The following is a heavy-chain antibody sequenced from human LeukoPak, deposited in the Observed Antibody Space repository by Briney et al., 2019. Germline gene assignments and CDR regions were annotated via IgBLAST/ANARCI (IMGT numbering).Heavy chain of an antibody. D-gene: IGHD3-22*01. CDR2: IYYSGST. CDR3: ARVCIAYDSSTSYYYYYYMDV. V-gene: IGHV4-61*01. CDR1: GGSVSSGSYY. J-gene: IGHJ6*03. Sequence: SSETLSLTCTVSGGSVSSGSYYWSWIRQPPGKGLEWIGYIYYSGSTNYNPSLKSRVTISVDTSKNQFSLKLSSVTAADTAVYYCARVCIAYDSSTSYYYYYYMDVWGKGTTVTVSS.